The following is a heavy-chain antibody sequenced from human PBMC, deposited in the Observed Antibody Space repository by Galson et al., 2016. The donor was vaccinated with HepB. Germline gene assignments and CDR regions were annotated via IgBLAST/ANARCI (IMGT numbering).Heavy chain of an antibody. Sequence: SLRLSCAASGSTFSNHVIHWVRQAPGKGLEWVAMISYDGSNKYHADSVKGRFTISRDNFKNTLYLQMNSLRHEDTAVYYCARDYYGNSNFATGMDVWGQGTTVTVAS. V-gene: IGHV3-30-3*01. J-gene: IGHJ6*02. CDR3: ARDYYGNSNFATGMDV. CDR1: GSTFSNHV. D-gene: IGHD2-15*01. CDR2: ISYDGSNK.